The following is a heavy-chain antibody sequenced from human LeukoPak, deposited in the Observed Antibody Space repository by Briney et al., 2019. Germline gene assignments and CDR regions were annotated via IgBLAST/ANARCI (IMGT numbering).Heavy chain of an antibody. Sequence: ASVNVSCKASGYTFTGYYMHWVRQAPGQGLEWMGWISAYNGNTNYAQKLQGRVTMTTDTSTSTAYMELRSLRSDDTAVYYCARERGYYYDSSGYPYGMDVWGQGTTVTVTS. CDR1: GYTFTGYY. CDR3: ARERGYYYDSSGYPYGMDV. D-gene: IGHD3-22*01. J-gene: IGHJ6*02. CDR2: ISAYNGNT. V-gene: IGHV1-18*04.